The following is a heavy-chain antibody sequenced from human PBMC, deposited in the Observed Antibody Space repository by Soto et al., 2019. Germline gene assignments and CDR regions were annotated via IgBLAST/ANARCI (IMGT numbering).Heavy chain of an antibody. J-gene: IGHJ4*02. CDR1: VGSITGYY. V-gene: IGHV4-59*01. CDR2: VFYKVNT. CDR3: ERSGDSFGFTDY. Sequence: QVQLQESGPGLVKPSETLALTCTVSVGSITGYYWTWIRQPPGKGLEWIGYVFYKVNTNYNPSLQSRVTISVDTSANQFSLSLSSVTAADTAVYYCERSGDSFGFTDYWGQGTLVTVSS. D-gene: IGHD5-18*01.